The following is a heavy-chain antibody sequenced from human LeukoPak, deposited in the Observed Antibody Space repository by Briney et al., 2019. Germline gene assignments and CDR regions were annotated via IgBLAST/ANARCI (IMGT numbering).Heavy chain of an antibody. CDR3: ARDPDYYDSRPFDY. D-gene: IGHD3-22*01. CDR2: IIPIFGIA. V-gene: IGHV1-69*04. J-gene: IGHJ4*02. CDR1: GGTFSSYA. Sequence: GSSVKVSCKASGGTFSSYAISWVRQAPGQGLEWMGRIIPIFGIANYAQKFQGRVTITADKSTSTAYMELSSLRSEDTAAYYCARDPDYYDSRPFDYWGQGTLVTVSS.